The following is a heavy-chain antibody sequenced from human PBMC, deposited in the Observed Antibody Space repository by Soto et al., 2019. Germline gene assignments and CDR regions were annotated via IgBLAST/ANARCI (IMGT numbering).Heavy chain of an antibody. Sequence: GPTLVNPAQTLTLTCTFSGFSLSFSGVGVGWIRQPPGKALEWLALIYWNDDKRYSPSLKSRLTITKDTSKNQVVLTMTNMDPVETGTYYCAHRYSNKMVTDDNWFDPWGNGTLVTVS. CDR1: GFSLSFSGVG. V-gene: IGHV2-5*01. CDR2: IYWNDDK. J-gene: IGHJ5*02. D-gene: IGHD2-21*02. CDR3: AHRYSNKMVTDDNWFDP.